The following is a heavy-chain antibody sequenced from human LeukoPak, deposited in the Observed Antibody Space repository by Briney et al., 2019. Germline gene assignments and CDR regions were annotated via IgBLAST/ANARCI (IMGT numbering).Heavy chain of an antibody. J-gene: IGHJ4*02. Sequence: SETLSLTCTVSGYSISSGYYWGWIRQPPGKGLEWIGSMYHSGSTYYNPSLKSRVTISVDTSKNQFSLKLSSVTAADTAVYSCARSPVQCSSSTCFGFYFDYWGQGTLVIASS. CDR2: MYHSGST. CDR1: GYSISSGYY. CDR3: ARSPVQCSSSTCFGFYFDY. V-gene: IGHV4-38-2*02. D-gene: IGHD2-2*01.